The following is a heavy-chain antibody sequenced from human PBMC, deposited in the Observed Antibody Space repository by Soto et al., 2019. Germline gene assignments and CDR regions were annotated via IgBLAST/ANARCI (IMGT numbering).Heavy chain of an antibody. Sequence: EVQLVESGGGLVKPGGSLRLSCAASGFTFSSYSMNWVRQAPGKGLEWVSSISSSSSYIYYADSVKGRFTISRDNAKNSRYMQMNSLRAEDTAVYYCASVLLWFGESNYYYGMDVWGQGTTVTVSS. CDR1: GFTFSSYS. CDR3: ASVLLWFGESNYYYGMDV. CDR2: ISSSSSYI. D-gene: IGHD3-10*01. V-gene: IGHV3-21*01. J-gene: IGHJ6*02.